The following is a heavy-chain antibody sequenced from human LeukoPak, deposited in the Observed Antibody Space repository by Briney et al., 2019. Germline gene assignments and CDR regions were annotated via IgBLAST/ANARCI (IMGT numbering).Heavy chain of an antibody. CDR3: ARDRQQPPDDAFDI. D-gene: IGHD6-13*01. V-gene: IGHV3-20*01. CDR1: GFTFDDYG. J-gene: IGHJ3*02. Sequence: PGGSLRLSCAASGFTFDDYGMSWVRQAPGKGLEWVSGINWNGGSTGYADSVKGRFTISRDNAKNSLYLQMNSLRAEDTALYHCARDRQQPPDDAFDIWGQGTMVTVSS. CDR2: INWNGGST.